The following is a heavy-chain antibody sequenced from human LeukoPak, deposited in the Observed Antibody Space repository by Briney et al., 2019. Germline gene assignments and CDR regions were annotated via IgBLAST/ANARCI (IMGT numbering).Heavy chain of an antibody. CDR1: GGSVGSENSY. CDR3: ARGYYYRI. CDR2: IYADGSS. J-gene: IGHJ4*02. Sequence: SETLSLTCTVSGGSVGSENSYWNWIRQPAGKGLEWIGRIYADGSSTYNPSLKSRVTILVDTSKNQFSLRLTSMTAADTAVYYCARGYYYRIWGQGILVTVSS. V-gene: IGHV4-61*02. D-gene: IGHD3-10*01.